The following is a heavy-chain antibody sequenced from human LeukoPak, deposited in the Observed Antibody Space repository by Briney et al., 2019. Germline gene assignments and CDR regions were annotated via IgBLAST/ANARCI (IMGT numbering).Heavy chain of an antibody. CDR3: AKDTRETYYYDSRTPFGY. Sequence: GGSLRLSCSASGFTVSSNYMTWVRQAPGKGLEWVSTISGSGTNTYYADSVRGRFTISRDNSENTLYLQMSSLRAEDTAVYYRAKDTRETYYYDSRTPFGYWGQGTLVTVSS. CDR2: ISGSGTNT. V-gene: IGHV3-23*01. J-gene: IGHJ4*02. D-gene: IGHD3-22*01. CDR1: GFTVSSNY.